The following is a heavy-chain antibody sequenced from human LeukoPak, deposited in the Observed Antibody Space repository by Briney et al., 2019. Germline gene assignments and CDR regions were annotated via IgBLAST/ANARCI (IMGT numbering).Heavy chain of an antibody. CDR3: AREMLSYALGSYYNWFDP. CDR2: IYYSGST. V-gene: IGHV4-59*01. Sequence: SETLSLTCIVSGDTISSYYWSWIRQPPGKGLEWIGYIYYSGSTNYNPSLKSRVTISVDTSKKQFSLKLSSVTAADTAVYYCAREMLSYALGSYYNWFDPWGQGTLVTVSS. J-gene: IGHJ5*02. D-gene: IGHD3-10*01. CDR1: GDTISSYY.